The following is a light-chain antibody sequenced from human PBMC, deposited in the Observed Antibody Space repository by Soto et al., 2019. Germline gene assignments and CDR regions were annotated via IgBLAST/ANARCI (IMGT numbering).Light chain of an antibody. CDR3: CSYATPRQ. J-gene: IGLJ2*01. CDR2: EVN. Sequence: QSALTQPPSASGSPGQSVTISCTGTSSDVGGYNYVSWFQQHPGKAPKLIIHEVNQRPSGVPDRFSGSKSGNTASLTVSGLQAEDEAEYYCCSYATPRQFGGGTKLTVL. CDR1: SSDVGGYNY. V-gene: IGLV2-8*01.